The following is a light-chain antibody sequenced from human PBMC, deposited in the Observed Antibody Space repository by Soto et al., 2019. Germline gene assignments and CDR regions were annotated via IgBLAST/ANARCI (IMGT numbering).Light chain of an antibody. J-gene: IGKJ1*01. V-gene: IGKV3-20*01. CDR1: QSVSSSF. CDR2: GAS. Sequence: EIVLAQSPGTLSLSPGESATLSCRASQSVSSSFLAWYQQKAGQAPRLLIYGASRRATGIPDRFSGSGSGTDFTLTIRRLESEDSAVYYCQQYGSSPGTFGQGTKV. CDR3: QQYGSSPGT.